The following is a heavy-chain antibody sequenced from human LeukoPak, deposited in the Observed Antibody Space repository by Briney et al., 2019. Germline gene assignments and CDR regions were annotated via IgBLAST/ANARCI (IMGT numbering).Heavy chain of an antibody. CDR1: GGSFSAYY. Sequence: SETLSLTCAVYGGSFSAYYWGWIRQPPGKGLEWIGSIYYSGSTYYNPSLKSRVTISVDTSKNQFSLKLSSVTAADTAVYYCARRYYDILTGYYYYYGMDVWGQGTTVTVSS. V-gene: IGHV4-39*01. D-gene: IGHD3-9*01. CDR3: ARRYYDILTGYYYYYGMDV. CDR2: IYYSGST. J-gene: IGHJ6*02.